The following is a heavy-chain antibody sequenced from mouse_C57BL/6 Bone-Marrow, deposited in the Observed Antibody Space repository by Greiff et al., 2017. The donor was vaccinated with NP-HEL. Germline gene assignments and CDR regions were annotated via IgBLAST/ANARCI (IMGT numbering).Heavy chain of an antibody. Sequence: EVQLVESGEGLVKPGGSLKLSCAASGVTFSSYAMSWVRQTPEKRLEWVAYLSSGGVYNYYADTVKGRFTISRGNARITTYMEVSSLKSEDTAILQKPEKRLKHVDYAGSGHDYVHYANPDQVRFTTSRNHAKNTPYLQMSSLKYEDTAMNYCTRDGRLGEDWDQETILTVSS. CDR3: PEKRLKHVDYAGSGHDYVHYANPDQVRFTTSRNHAKNTPYLQMSSLKYEDTAMNYCTRDGRLGED. CDR1: GVTFSSYA. J-gene: IGHJ2*01. CDR2: LSSGGVYN. V-gene: IGHV5-9-1*02. D-gene: IGHD2-4*01.